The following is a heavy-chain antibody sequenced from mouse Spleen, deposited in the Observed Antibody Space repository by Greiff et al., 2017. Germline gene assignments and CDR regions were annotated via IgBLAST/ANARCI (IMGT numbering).Heavy chain of an antibody. D-gene: IGHD2-3*01. CDR3: ARWLLRSYAMDY. CDR1: GDSITSGY. CDR2: ISYSGST. J-gene: IGHJ4*01. V-gene: IGHV3-8*02. Sequence: EVQLQQSGPSLVKPSQTLSLTCSVTGDSITSGYWNWIRKFPGNKLEYMGYISYSGSTYYNPSLKSRISITRDTSKNQYYLQLNSVTTEDTATYYCARWLLRSYAMDYWGQGTSVTVSS.